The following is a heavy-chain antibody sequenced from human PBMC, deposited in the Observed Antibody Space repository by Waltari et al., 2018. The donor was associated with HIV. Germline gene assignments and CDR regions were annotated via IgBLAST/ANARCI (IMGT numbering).Heavy chain of an antibody. CDR1: GFTFSSYW. D-gene: IGHD2-2*01. CDR3: ARHLPANDY. CDR2: INSDVSST. J-gene: IGHJ4*02. V-gene: IGHV3-74*01. Sequence: EVQLVESGGGLVEPGGSLRLSCVASGFTFSSYWMHWVRQAPGKGLMWVSRINSDVSSTTYADSVKGRFTISRDNAKNTLYFQMNSLRAEDTAVYYCARHLPANDYWGQGTLVTVSS.